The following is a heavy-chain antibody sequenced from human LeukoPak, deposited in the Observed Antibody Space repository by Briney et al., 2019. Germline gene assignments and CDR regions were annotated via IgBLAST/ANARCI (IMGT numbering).Heavy chain of an antibody. J-gene: IGHJ5*02. D-gene: IGHD1-26*01. V-gene: IGHV4-39*07. CDR2: IYYSGST. Sequence: PSETLSLTCTVSGGSISSSSYYWGWIRQPPGKGLEWIGSIYYSGSTYYNPSLKSRVTISVDTSKNQFSLKLSSVTAADTAVYYCARVPSGYSGSYPPHSTFDPWGQGTLVTVSS. CDR1: GGSISSSSYY. CDR3: ARVPSGYSGSYPPHSTFDP.